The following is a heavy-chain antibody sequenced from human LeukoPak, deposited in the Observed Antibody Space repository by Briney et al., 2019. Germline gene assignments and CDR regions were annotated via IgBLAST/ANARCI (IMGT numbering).Heavy chain of an antibody. D-gene: IGHD1-1*01. Sequence: SETLSLTCTVSGGSISSGSFYWSWIRQPAGKGLEWIGRIYTSGSTNYNPSLKSRVTISVDTSKNQFSLKLSSVTAADTAVYYCARETTALDYWGQGTLVTVSS. CDR3: ARETTALDY. V-gene: IGHV4-61*02. CDR2: IYTSGST. CDR1: GGSISSGSFY. J-gene: IGHJ4*02.